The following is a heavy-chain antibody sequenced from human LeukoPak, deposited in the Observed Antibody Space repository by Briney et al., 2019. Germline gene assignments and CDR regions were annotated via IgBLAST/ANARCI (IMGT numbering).Heavy chain of an antibody. CDR3: ARDPGAQIYAGTLANDY. CDR2: INPSNGGT. V-gene: IGHV1-2*02. Sequence: ASVKVSCKASGYTFTSYGISWVRQAPGQRLEWMGWINPSNGGTNFAQKFQGRVTMTRDTSISTAYMELSRLRSDDTAVYYCARDPGAQIYAGTLANDYWGQGTLVTVSS. J-gene: IGHJ4*02. D-gene: IGHD6-13*01. CDR1: GYTFTSYG.